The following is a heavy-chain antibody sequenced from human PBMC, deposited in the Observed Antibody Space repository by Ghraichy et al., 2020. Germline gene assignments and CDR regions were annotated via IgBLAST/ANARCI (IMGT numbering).Heavy chain of an antibody. CDR1: GFTFSGSA. D-gene: IGHD2-15*01. Sequence: GESLNISCAASGFTFSGSAMHWVRQASGKGLEWVGRIRSKANSYATAYAASVKGRFTISRDDSKNTAYLQMNSLKTEDTAVYYCTRSMGSGGSWYWWGQGTLVTVSS. V-gene: IGHV3-73*01. CDR3: TRSMGSGGSWYW. CDR2: IRSKANSYAT. J-gene: IGHJ4*02.